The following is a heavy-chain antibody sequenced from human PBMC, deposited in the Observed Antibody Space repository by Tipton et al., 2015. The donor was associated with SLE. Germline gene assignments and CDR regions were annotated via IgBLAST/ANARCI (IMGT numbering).Heavy chain of an antibody. CDR2: IWYDGSNK. Sequence: SGFTFSSYGMHWVRQAPGKGLEWVAVIWYDGSNKYYADSVKGRFTISRDNSKNTLYLQMNSLRAEDTAVYYCAKDRVVVVAATPEGMDVWGQGTTVTVSS. CDR1: GFTFSSYG. V-gene: IGHV3-33*06. J-gene: IGHJ6*02. D-gene: IGHD2-15*01. CDR3: AKDRVVVVAATPEGMDV.